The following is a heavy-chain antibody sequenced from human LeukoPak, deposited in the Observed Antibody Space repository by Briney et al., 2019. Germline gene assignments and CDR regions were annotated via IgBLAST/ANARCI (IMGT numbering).Heavy chain of an antibody. D-gene: IGHD3-9*01. Sequence: HAGGSLRLSCAASGFTFSTFAMIWVRQPPGKGLEWVSSIFPSGGEIHYADSVRGRFTISRDNSKNTPYLQMNSLRAEDTAVYYCAKSGMKGDILTGTHFDYWGQGTLVTVSS. CDR2: IFPSGGEI. CDR1: GFTFSTFA. CDR3: AKSGMKGDILTGTHFDY. J-gene: IGHJ4*02. V-gene: IGHV3-23*01.